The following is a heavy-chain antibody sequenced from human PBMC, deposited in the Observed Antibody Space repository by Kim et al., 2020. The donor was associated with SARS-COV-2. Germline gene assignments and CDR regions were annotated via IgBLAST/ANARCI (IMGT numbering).Heavy chain of an antibody. CDR2: ITHSGST. J-gene: IGHJ2*01. CDR3: AGRLPNTYASWSHYSDL. D-gene: IGHD3-10*01. V-gene: IGHV4-34*08. Sequence: SETLSLTCAVYGGTFSSFYWRCIRQPPGRGLEWVGEITHSGSTNYNPSLKSRVTTSVYTSKNQFSLRQTSVTAADTSVYYCAGRLPNTYASWSHYSDL. CDR1: GGTFSSFY.